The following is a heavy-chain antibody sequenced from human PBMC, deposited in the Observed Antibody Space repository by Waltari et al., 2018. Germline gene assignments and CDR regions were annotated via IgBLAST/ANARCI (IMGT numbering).Heavy chain of an antibody. CDR1: GFTFSSYA. CDR3: AKGPSMIVVVPIDY. CDR2: ISGSGGST. V-gene: IGHV3-23*01. J-gene: IGHJ4*02. D-gene: IGHD3-22*01. Sequence: EVQLLESGGGLVQPGGSLRLSCAASGFTFSSYAMSWVRQAPGKGLEWVSAISGSGGSTYYADSGKGRFTISRDNAKNTLYLQMNSLRAEDTAVYYCAKGPSMIVVVPIDYWGQGTLVTVSS.